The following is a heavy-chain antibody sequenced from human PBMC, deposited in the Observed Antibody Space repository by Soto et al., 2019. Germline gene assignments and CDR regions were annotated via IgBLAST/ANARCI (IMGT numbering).Heavy chain of an antibody. CDR1: GFTFSSYG. D-gene: IGHD6-19*01. CDR2: ISYDGSNK. J-gene: IGHJ6*01. CDR3: VKDGSIGLPYYYGLDV. Sequence: QVQLVESGGGVVQPGRSLRLSCAASGFTFSSYGMHWVRQAPGKGLEWVAVISYDGSNKYYADSVKGRFTISRDNSKNTLYLQMSSLRAEDTAVYYCVKDGSIGLPYYYGLDVWGHGPTVTVSS. V-gene: IGHV3-30*18.